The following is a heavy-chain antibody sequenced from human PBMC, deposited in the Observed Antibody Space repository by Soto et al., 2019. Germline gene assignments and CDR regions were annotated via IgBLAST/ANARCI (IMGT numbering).Heavy chain of an antibody. CDR2: IYWNDDK. CDR3: AHRELSYYDFWSGYYPEGDAFDI. CDR1: GFSLSTSGVG. Sequence: QITLKESGPTLVKPTQTLTLTCTFSGFSLSTSGVGVGWIRQPPGKALEWLALIYWNDDKRYSPSLKSRLTITKDTSKNQVVLTMTNMDPVDTATYYCAHRELSYYDFWSGYYPEGDAFDIWGQGTMVTVSS. V-gene: IGHV2-5*01. D-gene: IGHD3-3*01. J-gene: IGHJ3*02.